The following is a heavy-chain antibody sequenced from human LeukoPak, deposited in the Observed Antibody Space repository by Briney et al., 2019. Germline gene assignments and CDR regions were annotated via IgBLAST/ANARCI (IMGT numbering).Heavy chain of an antibody. CDR3: ARREITMIVVVTLDY. CDR1: GYTFTGYY. V-gene: IGHV1-2*02. Sequence: GASVKVSCKASGYTFTGYYMNWVRQAPGQGLEWLGWINPNTGGTTYAQKFQGRVTMTTDTSTSTAYMELRSLRSDDTAVYYCARREITMIVVVTLDYWGQGTLVTVSS. CDR2: INPNTGGT. D-gene: IGHD3-22*01. J-gene: IGHJ4*02.